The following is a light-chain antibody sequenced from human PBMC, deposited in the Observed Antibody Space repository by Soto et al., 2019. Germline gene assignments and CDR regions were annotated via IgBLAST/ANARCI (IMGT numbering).Light chain of an antibody. CDR1: QSVSSNY. CDR3: QQYGSSPRT. V-gene: IGKV3-20*01. CDR2: GAS. J-gene: IGKJ1*01. Sequence: LTQSPGTLSLSPGERATLSCRASQSVSSNYLGWYQQKPGQAPRLLIYGASSRATGIPDRFSGSGSGTDFTLTISRLEPEDSALYYCQQYGSSPRTFGQGTKVDIK.